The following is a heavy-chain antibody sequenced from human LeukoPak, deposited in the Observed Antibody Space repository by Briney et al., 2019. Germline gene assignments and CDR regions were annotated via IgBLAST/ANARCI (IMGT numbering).Heavy chain of an antibody. Sequence: GGSLRLSCAASGFTFSSYGMSWVRQAPGKGLEWVSAISGSGGSTYYADSVKGRFTISRDNSKNTLYLQMNSLRAEDTAVYYCVKEDFYASGSYYNTIYYFDYWGQGTLVTVSS. CDR3: VKEDFYASGSYYNTIYYFDY. CDR1: GFTFSSYG. J-gene: IGHJ4*02. V-gene: IGHV3-23*01. D-gene: IGHD3-10*01. CDR2: ISGSGGST.